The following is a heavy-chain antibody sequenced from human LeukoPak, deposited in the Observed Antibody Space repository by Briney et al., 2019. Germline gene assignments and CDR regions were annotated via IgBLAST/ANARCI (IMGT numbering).Heavy chain of an antibody. CDR3: AREPYYYGSGYYYMDV. V-gene: IGHV4-4*07. CDR2: MYTSGST. J-gene: IGHJ6*03. CDR1: GGSISSYY. Sequence: SETLSLTCTVSGGSISSYYWSWIRQPAGKGLEWIGRMYTSGSTNYNPSLKSRVTISGDTSKNQFSLKLRSVTAADMAVYYCAREPYYYGSGYYYMDVWGKGTTVTISS. D-gene: IGHD3-10*01.